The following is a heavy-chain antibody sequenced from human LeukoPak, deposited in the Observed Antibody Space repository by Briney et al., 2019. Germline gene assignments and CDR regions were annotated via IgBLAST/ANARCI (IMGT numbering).Heavy chain of an antibody. CDR3: ASSYYCSGGSCYGGGAFGY. J-gene: IGHJ4*02. V-gene: IGHV1-8*03. CDR2: MNPNSGNT. Sequence: ASVTVSCKASGYTFTSYDINWVRQATGQGLEWMAWMNPNSGNTGYAQKFQGRVTITRNTSISTAYMELSSLRSEDTAVYYCASSYYCSGGSCYGGGAFGYWGQGTLVTVSS. CDR1: GYTFTSYD. D-gene: IGHD2-15*01.